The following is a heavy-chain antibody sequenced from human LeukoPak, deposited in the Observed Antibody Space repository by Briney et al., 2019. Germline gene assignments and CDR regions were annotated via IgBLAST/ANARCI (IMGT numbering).Heavy chain of an antibody. J-gene: IGHJ5*02. Sequence: SETLSLTRAVYGGSFSGYYWSWIRQPPGKGLEWIGEINNSGSTNYNPSLKSRVTISVDTSKNQFSLKLSSVTAADTAVYYCARIVAGWFDPWGQGTLVTVSS. D-gene: IGHD5-12*01. CDR3: ARIVAGWFDP. V-gene: IGHV4-34*01. CDR2: INNSGST. CDR1: GGSFSGYY.